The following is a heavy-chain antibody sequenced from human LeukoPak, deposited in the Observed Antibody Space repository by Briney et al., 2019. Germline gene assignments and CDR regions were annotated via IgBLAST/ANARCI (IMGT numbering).Heavy chain of an antibody. CDR1: GFTFSSYS. Sequence: GGSLRLSCAASGFTFSSYSMNWVRQAPGKGLGWVSSISSSSSYIYYADSVKGRFTISRDNAKNSLYLQMNSLRAEDTAVYYCAREGGPVLRYFDWHPYYYYYYMDVWGKGTTVTVSS. D-gene: IGHD3-9*01. CDR2: ISSSSSYI. V-gene: IGHV3-21*01. J-gene: IGHJ6*03. CDR3: AREGGPVLRYFDWHPYYYYYYMDV.